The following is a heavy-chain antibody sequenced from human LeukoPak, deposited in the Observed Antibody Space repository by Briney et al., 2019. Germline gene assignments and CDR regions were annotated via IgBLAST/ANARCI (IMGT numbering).Heavy chain of an antibody. CDR1: GGSISSYY. Sequence: PSETLSLTCTVSGGSISSYYWSWIRQPPGKGLEWIGYVYYSGSTNYNPSLKSRVTISVDTSKNQFSLKLSSVTAADTAVYYCAGDDSSGGIDYWGQGTLVTVSS. CDR3: AGDDSSGGIDY. V-gene: IGHV4-59*01. J-gene: IGHJ4*02. CDR2: VYYSGST. D-gene: IGHD3-22*01.